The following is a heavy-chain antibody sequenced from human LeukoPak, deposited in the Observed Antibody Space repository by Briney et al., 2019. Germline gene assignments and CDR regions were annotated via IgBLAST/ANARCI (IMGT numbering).Heavy chain of an antibody. CDR2: ISYDGSNK. CDR3: XXXXXXXXXXXXXXXX. J-gene: IGHJ4*02. V-gene: IGHV3-30*04. Sequence: PGRSLRLSCAAPGFTFSSYAMHWVRQAPGKGLEWVAVISYDGSNKYYADSVKGRFTISRDNSKNTLYLQMNSLRAEEPAVYYCXXXXXXXXXXXXXXXXXXXGTLVTVSS. CDR1: GFTFSSYA.